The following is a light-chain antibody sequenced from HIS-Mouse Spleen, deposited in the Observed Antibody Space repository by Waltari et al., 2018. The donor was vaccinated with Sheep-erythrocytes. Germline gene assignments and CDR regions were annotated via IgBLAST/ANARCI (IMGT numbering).Light chain of an antibody. J-gene: IGLJ3*02. CDR1: SSDVGSYNL. V-gene: IGLV2-23*01. CDR2: EGS. CDR3: CSYAGSSTPWV. Sequence: QSALTQPASVSGSPGQSITISCTATSSDVGSYNLVSLYQQHPGKAPKLMIYEGSKRPSGVSNRFSGSKSGNTASLTISGLQAEDEADYYCCSYAGSSTPWVFGGGTKLTVL.